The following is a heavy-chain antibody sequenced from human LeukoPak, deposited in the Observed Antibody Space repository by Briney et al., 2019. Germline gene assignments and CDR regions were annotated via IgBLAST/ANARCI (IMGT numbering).Heavy chain of an antibody. D-gene: IGHD2-15*01. Sequence: GGSLRLSCAASGFSVSGDNMSWVRQAPGKGLEWVSVTYTDGNTYYADSVKGRFTASRDSSKNMLYLQMNSLRAEDTAVYYCARAVRSCSATRCISINSFDYWGQGTLVAVSS. CDR3: ARAVRSCSATRCISINSFDY. CDR2: TYTDGNT. V-gene: IGHV3-53*01. CDR1: GFSVSGDN. J-gene: IGHJ4*02.